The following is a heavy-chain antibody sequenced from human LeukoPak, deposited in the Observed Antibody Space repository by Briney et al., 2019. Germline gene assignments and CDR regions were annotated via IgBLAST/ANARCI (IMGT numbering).Heavy chain of an antibody. V-gene: IGHV5-51*01. J-gene: IGHJ4*02. Sequence: GESLQISCKGSGYSFTSYWIGWVRQMPGKGLEWLGIIYPSNSDTRYSPSFQGHVTISADKSISIAYLQWSSLKASDTAIYYCARYSAARPGDYWGLGTLVTVSS. CDR3: ARYSAARPGDY. CDR1: GYSFTSYW. D-gene: IGHD6-6*01. CDR2: IYPSNSDT.